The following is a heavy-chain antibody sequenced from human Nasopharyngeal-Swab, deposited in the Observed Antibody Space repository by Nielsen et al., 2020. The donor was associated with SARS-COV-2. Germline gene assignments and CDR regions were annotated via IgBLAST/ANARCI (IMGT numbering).Heavy chain of an antibody. CDR3: TTDYDFDY. V-gene: IGHV3-73*01. Sequence: ESLKISCAASGFIFSGSAMHWVRQASGKGLEWVGRIGDKDHNYATTYGAAVKGRFTISRDDSKHTAFLQMDSLKTEDTALYYCTTDYDFDYWSQGTLVTVSS. CDR1: GFIFSGSA. J-gene: IGHJ4*02. CDR2: IGDKDHNYAT. D-gene: IGHD4-17*01.